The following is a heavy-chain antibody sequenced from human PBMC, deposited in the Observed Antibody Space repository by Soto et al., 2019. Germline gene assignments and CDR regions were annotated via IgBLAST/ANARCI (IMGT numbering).Heavy chain of an antibody. D-gene: IGHD1-26*01. J-gene: IGHJ4*02. CDR2: SRNQANSYNA. CDR3: ARDTGGSYDY. V-gene: IGHV3-72*01. CDR1: GFRFSDYY. Sequence: PGGSLRLSCAASGFRFSDYYMDWVRQVPGKGLEWIGRSRNQANSYNAEYAASVKGRFSISRDGSKDSMYLQMNSLKTEDTAVYYCARDTGGSYDYWGQGVQVTVSS.